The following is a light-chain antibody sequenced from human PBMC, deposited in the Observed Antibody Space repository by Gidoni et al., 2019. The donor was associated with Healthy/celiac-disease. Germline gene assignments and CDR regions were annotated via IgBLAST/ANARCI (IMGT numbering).Light chain of an antibody. Sequence: EIVLTQSPGPLSLSPGERATLSCRASQSVSSSYLAWYQQKPGQAPRLLIYGASSSATGIPDRCSGSGSGTDFTLTISRLEPEDFAVYYCQQYGSSSWTFGQGTKVEIK. CDR3: QQYGSSSWT. CDR1: QSVSSSY. CDR2: GAS. J-gene: IGKJ1*01. V-gene: IGKV3-20*01.